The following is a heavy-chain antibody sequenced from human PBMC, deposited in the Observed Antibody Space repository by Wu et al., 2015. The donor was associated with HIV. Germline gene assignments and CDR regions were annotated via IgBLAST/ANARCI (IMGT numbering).Heavy chain of an antibody. D-gene: IGHD3-9*01. CDR1: GYTFTTYD. Sequence: QVQLVQSGAEVKKPGASVKVSCKASGYTFTTYDINWVRQATGQGPEWMGWMNPNSGNTGYAQNFQGRVTMTRNTSISTAYMELSSLRSEDTALYYCARDKRGYDVLTGYYIYFDYWGQGTLVTVSS. CDR3: ARDKRGYDVLTGYYIYFDY. J-gene: IGHJ4*02. V-gene: IGHV1-8*01. CDR2: MNPNSGNT.